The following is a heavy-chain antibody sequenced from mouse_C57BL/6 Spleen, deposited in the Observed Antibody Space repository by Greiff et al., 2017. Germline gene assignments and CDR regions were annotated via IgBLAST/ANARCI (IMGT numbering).Heavy chain of an antibody. J-gene: IGHJ2*01. Sequence: QVQLQQPGAELVKPGASVKLSCKASGYTFTSYWMQWVKQRPGQGLEWIGEIDPSDSYTNYNQKFKGKATLTVDTSSSTAYMPLSSLTSEDSSVYYCARGGGGYYFDYWGQGTTLTVSS. CDR2: IDPSDSYT. CDR1: GYTFTSYW. V-gene: IGHV1-50*01. CDR3: ARGGGGYYFDY.